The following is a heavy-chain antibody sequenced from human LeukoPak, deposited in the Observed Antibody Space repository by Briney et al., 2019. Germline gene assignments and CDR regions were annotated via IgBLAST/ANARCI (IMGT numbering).Heavy chain of an antibody. CDR2: ITSSSSTI. CDR1: GFTFSSFS. V-gene: IGHV3-48*02. CDR3: ARNPAGIGDY. D-gene: IGHD1-26*01. Sequence: QPGGSLRLSCAASGFTFSSFSMNWVRQAPGKGLEWISFITSSSSTIYYADSVKGRLTVSRDNAKNSLYLQMNNLRDEDTAVYYCARNPAGIGDYWGQGTLVTVSS. J-gene: IGHJ4*02.